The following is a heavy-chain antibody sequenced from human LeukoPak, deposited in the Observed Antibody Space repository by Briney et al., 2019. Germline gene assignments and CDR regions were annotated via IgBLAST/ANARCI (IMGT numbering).Heavy chain of an antibody. CDR1: GFTFRSYA. CDR2: ISGSGDST. J-gene: IGHJ6*03. Sequence: PGGSLRLSCAASGFTFRSYAMSWVRQAPGKGLEWVSAISGSGDSTYSADSVKGRFTISRDNSKNTLYLQMNSLRAEDTAVYYCAKDLSYMDVWGKGTTVTVSS. CDR3: AKDLSYMDV. V-gene: IGHV3-23*01.